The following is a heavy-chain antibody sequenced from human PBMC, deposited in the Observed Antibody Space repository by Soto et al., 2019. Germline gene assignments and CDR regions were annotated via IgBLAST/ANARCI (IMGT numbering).Heavy chain of an antibody. CDR1: GGSVSSGSYY. D-gene: IGHD5-12*01. V-gene: IGHV4-61*01. J-gene: IGHJ6*02. CDR3: ARDSAYRLNLDYYGMHV. CDR2: VYYSGST. Sequence: QVQLQESGPGLVKPSETLSLTCTVSGGSVSSGSYYWSWIRQPPGKGLEWIGYVYYSGSTNYTLSLKSRVTISVDTSKNQLSLKLSSVTAADTAVYYCARDSAYRLNLDYYGMHVWGQGTTVTVSS.